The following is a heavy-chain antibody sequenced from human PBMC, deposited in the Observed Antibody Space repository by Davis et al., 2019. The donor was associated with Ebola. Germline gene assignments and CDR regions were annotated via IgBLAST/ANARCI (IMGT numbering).Heavy chain of an antibody. J-gene: IGHJ6*02. V-gene: IGHV4-59*08. CDR1: DGSISSYY. D-gene: IGHD4-17*01. Sequence: SETLSLTCTVSDGSISSYYWSWIRQPPGKGLAWIGYIYYSGRTNYNPSLKSRVTIPVDTSKNQFYLKLSSVTAADTAVYYCASTYCDYAPYYYYGMDVWDQRTTVTVSS. CDR3: ASTYCDYAPYYYYGMDV. CDR2: IYYSGRT.